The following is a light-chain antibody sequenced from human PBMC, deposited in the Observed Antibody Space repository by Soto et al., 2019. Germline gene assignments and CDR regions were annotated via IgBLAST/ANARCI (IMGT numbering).Light chain of an antibody. J-gene: IGKJ5*01. CDR3: QQRNSYPIT. Sequence: DFQMTQSPSTLSASVGDRVTITCRASQNIRSRLAWFQQKPGKAPKLLIYDASSLASGVPQRFSGSGSGTEFTLTISSLQPEDFATYYCQQRNSYPITFGQGTRLEI. CDR2: DAS. V-gene: IGKV1-5*01. CDR1: QNIRSR.